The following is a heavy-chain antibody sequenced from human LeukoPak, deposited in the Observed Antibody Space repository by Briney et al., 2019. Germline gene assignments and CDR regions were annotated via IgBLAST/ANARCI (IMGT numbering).Heavy chain of an antibody. V-gene: IGHV3-43*02. CDR2: ISRDGSRR. J-gene: IGHJ4*02. CDR1: GFTFDVYA. Sequence: GGSRRLSRAASGFTFDVYAMHWVRQAPGKGLEWVSLISRDGSRRYYADSVKGRFTICRDNTKTSLFLQMNGLRSEDTASYYCAKDILDYGDYSFDYWGQGTLVTVSS. D-gene: IGHD4-17*01. CDR3: AKDILDYGDYSFDY.